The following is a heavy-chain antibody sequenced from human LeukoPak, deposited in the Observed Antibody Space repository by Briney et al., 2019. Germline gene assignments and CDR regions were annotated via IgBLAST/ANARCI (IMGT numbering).Heavy chain of an antibody. CDR1: GGSISNHY. V-gene: IGHV4-59*11. J-gene: IGHJ4*02. CDR2: IYNSVTT. CDR3: ARQAAFDRSEGQFDY. Sequence: SETLSLTCTVSGGSISNHYWIWIWQPPGEALEWIGYIYNSVTTNYNPSLKSRVTISVDTSKNQFSLKLTSVTAADTAVYYCARQAAFDRSEGQFDYWGQGTLVTVPS. D-gene: IGHD3-9*01.